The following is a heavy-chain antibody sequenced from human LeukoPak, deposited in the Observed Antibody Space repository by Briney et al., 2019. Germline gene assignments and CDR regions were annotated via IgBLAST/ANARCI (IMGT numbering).Heavy chain of an antibody. V-gene: IGHV3-21*01. CDR1: GFTFSNYG. CDR3: ASDGIVASGMDV. CDR2: ISSSSYI. D-gene: IGHD3-22*01. J-gene: IGHJ6*04. Sequence: PGGTLRLSCAASGFTFSNYGMNWVRQAPGKGLEWVSSISSSSYIYYADSVKGRFTISRDNAKNSLYLQMNSLRAEETAVYYCASDGIVASGMDVWGKGTTVTVSS.